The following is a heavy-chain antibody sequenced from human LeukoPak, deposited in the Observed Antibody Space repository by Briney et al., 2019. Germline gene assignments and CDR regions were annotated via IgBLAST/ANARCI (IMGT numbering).Heavy chain of an antibody. CDR3: TPDYGDYVVHY. Sequence: QTGGSLRLSCTASGFTFGDYAMSWFRQAPGKGLEWVGFIRSKAYGGTTEYAASVKGRFTISRDDSKSIAYLQMNSLETEDTAVYYCTPDYGDYVVHYWGQGTLVTVSS. CDR1: GFTFGDYA. V-gene: IGHV3-49*03. J-gene: IGHJ4*02. CDR2: IRSKAYGGTT. D-gene: IGHD4-17*01.